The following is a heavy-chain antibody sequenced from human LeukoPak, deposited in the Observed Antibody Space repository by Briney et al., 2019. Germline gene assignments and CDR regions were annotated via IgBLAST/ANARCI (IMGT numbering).Heavy chain of an antibody. CDR2: AGWAGGTT. V-gene: IGHV3-43*01. CDR3: AKELDTMFFDY. D-gene: IGHD3-10*02. Sequence: GGSLRLSCATSGFNFDRYTIHWVSQAPGKGLEWVSLAGWAGGTTFYSDSVRGRFTISRDSGRKSVYLQMNSQTTDDTAFYFCAKELDTMFFDYWGQGALVTVSS. CDR1: GFNFDRYT. J-gene: IGHJ4*02.